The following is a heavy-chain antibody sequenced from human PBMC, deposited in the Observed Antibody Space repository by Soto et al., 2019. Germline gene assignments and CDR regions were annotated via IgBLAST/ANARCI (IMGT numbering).Heavy chain of an antibody. V-gene: IGHV1-18*04. Sequence: ASVKVSCKASGYTFTSYGISWVRQAPGQGLEWMGWISAYNGNTNYAQKLQGRVTMTTDTSTSTAYMELGSLRSDDTAVYYCARREGGDSSSWYPFDYWGQGTMVTVYS. CDR3: ARREGGDSSSWYPFDY. CDR2: ISAYNGNT. CDR1: GYTFTSYG. D-gene: IGHD6-13*01. J-gene: IGHJ4*02.